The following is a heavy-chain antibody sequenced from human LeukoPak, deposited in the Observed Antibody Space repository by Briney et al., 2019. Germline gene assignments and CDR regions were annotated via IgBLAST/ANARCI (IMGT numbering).Heavy chain of an antibody. CDR1: GFTFSTYS. V-gene: IGHV3-48*01. Sequence: PGGSLRLSCAASGFTFSTYSMNWVRQAPGKGLEWVSYISRSSNTIYYADSVEGRFTISRDNAKNSLYLQMNSLRAEDTAVYYCARTEIGDREFDYWGQGTLATVSS. CDR2: ISRSSNTI. CDR3: ARTEIGDREFDY. D-gene: IGHD2-21*01. J-gene: IGHJ4*02.